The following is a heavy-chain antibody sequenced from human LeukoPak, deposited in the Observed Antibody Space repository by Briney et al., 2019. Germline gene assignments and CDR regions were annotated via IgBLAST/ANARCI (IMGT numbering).Heavy chain of an antibody. CDR3: AREYGYFDPCDGNGIDDYFDY. CDR2: ISYDGSNK. V-gene: IGHV3-30*03. J-gene: IGHJ4*02. Sequence: PGGSLTLSCAASGFPFSSHGMHWVRPPPGKGLEWVAVISYDGSNKYFADSVKGQFTIPSDNSKNTHYLQRNSLRAQHTAVYCCAREYGYFDPCDGNGIDDYFDYWGQGTLVTGCS. CDR1: GFPFSSHG. D-gene: IGHD3-9*01.